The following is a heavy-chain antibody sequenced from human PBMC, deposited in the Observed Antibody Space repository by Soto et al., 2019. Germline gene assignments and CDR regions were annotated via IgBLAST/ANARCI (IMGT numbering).Heavy chain of an antibody. D-gene: IGHD3-16*01. Sequence: GGSMRLSCAASGLTVSSNYMSWVRQAQGKGLEWVSVIYSGGSTYYADSVKGRFTISRDNSKNTLYLQMNSLRAEDTAVYYCARGGGYYYYYMDVWGKGTTVTVSS. CDR2: IYSGGST. V-gene: IGHV3-66*01. CDR3: ARGGGYYYYYMDV. J-gene: IGHJ6*03. CDR1: GLTVSSNY.